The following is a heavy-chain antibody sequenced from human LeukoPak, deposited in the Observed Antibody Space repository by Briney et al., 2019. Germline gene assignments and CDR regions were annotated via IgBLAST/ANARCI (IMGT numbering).Heavy chain of an antibody. Sequence: RTGGSLRLSCAASGFTFDDYGMTWVRQAPGKGLEWVSTISGSGDNTYYADSVKGRFTISRDNSKNTLYLQMNSLRAEDTALYYCAKDSKGYSSGWDLDYWGQGTLVTVSS. J-gene: IGHJ4*02. V-gene: IGHV3-23*01. D-gene: IGHD6-19*01. CDR2: ISGSGDNT. CDR3: AKDSKGYSSGWDLDY. CDR1: GFTFDDYG.